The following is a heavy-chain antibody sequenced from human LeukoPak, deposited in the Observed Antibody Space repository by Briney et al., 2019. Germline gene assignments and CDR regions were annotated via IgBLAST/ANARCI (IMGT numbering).Heavy chain of an antibody. CDR2: ISYDGTDK. D-gene: IGHD6-13*01. J-gene: IGHJ4*02. CDR3: AKSLSGWWTPGLGY. CDR1: GFIFSSYG. Sequence: GGSLRLSCVASGFIFSSYGINWVRQAPGKGLEWVAVISYDGTDKYYTDSVKGRFTISRDRSTNTVSLEMNSLRPEDTAVYYCAKSLSGWWTPGLGYLGQGTLVTVSS. V-gene: IGHV3-30*18.